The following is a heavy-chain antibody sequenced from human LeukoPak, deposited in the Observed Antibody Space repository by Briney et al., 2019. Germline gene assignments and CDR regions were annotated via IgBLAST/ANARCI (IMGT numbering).Heavy chain of an antibody. D-gene: IGHD3-10*01. Sequence: ASVKVSCKASGYTFTSYGISWVRQAPGQGLEWMGWISGYNGNTNYAQKLQGRVTMTTDTSTSTAYMELRSLRSDDTAVYYCARGDYYGSTSYYYFDYWGQGTLVTVSS. V-gene: IGHV1-18*01. CDR3: ARGDYYGSTSYYYFDY. CDR2: ISGYNGNT. CDR1: GYTFTSYG. J-gene: IGHJ4*02.